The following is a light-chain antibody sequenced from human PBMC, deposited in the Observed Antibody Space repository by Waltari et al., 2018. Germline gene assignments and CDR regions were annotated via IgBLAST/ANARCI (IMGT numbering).Light chain of an antibody. J-gene: IGLJ3*02. V-gene: IGLV1-44*01. Sequence: QSVLTQPPSASGTPGQRVTISCSGTSSNNGNNIVHWYQQLPGTAHKLLNYSNVQRPSGVPDRFSGSKSDTSASLAISGLESEDEAHYYCAAWDDRLNGQVFGGGTKLTVL. CDR2: SNV. CDR1: SSNNGNNI. CDR3: AAWDDRLNGQV.